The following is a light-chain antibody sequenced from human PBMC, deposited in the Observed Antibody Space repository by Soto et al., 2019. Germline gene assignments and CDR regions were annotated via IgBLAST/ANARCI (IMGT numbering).Light chain of an antibody. V-gene: IGKV3-20*01. J-gene: IGKJ1*01. CDR2: GAS. CDR1: QSVSSSY. CDR3: QQYGSSGT. Sequence: EIVLTQSPGTLSLSPGERAILSCRASQSVSSSYLAWYQQKPGRAPRLLIYGASNRATGIPDRFSGSGSGTDFTLTISRLEPEDFAVYYCQQYGSSGTLGQGTKVDIK.